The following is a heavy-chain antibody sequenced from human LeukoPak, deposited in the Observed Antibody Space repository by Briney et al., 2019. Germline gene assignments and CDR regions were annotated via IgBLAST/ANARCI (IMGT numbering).Heavy chain of an antibody. CDR1: GGSISSGGYS. CDR3: ARGRRSYTRTYSSGWSDPPPFDY. V-gene: IGHV4-30-2*03. D-gene: IGHD6-19*01. Sequence: SETLSLTCAVSGGSISSGGYSWSWIRQPPGKGLEWIGSIYYSGSTNYNPSLKSRVTISVDTSKNQFSLKLSSVTAADTAVYYCARGRRSYTRTYSSGWSDPPPFDYWGQGTLVTVSS. J-gene: IGHJ4*02. CDR2: IYYSGST.